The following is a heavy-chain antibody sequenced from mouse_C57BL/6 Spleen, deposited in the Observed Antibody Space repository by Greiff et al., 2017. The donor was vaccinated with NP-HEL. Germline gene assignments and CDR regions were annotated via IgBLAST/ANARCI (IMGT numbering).Heavy chain of an antibody. CDR1: GFTFSSYA. CDR3: KRGETAQALDY. J-gene: IGHJ2*01. D-gene: IGHD3-2*02. V-gene: IGHV5-9-1*02. CDR2: ISSGGDYI. Sequence: EVMLVESGEGLVKPGGSLKLSCAASGFTFSSYAMSWVRQTPEKRLEWVAYISSGGDYIYYADTVKGRFTISRDNARNTLYLQMSSLKSADTAMYYWKRGETAQALDYWGQGTTLTVSS.